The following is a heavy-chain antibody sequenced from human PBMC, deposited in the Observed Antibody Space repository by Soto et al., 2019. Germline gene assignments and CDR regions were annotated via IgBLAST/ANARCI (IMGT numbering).Heavy chain of an antibody. D-gene: IGHD3-3*01. CDR2: INAGNGNT. CDR1: GYTFTRYA. V-gene: IGHV1-3*01. CDR3: ARFDYDFWSGYRLPLDAFDI. Sequence: ASVKVSCKASGYTFTRYAMRWVRQAPGQRLEWMGWINAGNGNTKYSQKFQGRVTITRDTSASTAYMEPSSLRSEDTAVYYCARFDYDFWSGYRLPLDAFDIWGQGTMVT. J-gene: IGHJ3*02.